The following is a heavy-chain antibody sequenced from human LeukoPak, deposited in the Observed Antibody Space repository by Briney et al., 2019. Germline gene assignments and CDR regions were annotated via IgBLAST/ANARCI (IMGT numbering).Heavy chain of an antibody. J-gene: IGHJ4*02. V-gene: IGHV3-23*01. CDR1: GFTFSSYA. CDR2: ISGSGGST. D-gene: IGHD3-22*01. CDR3: AKDLYYDTTRRPDY. Sequence: GGSLRLSCAASGFTFSSYAMSWVRQAPGKGLEWVSAISGSGGSTYYADSVKGRFTISRDNSNNTLYLQMNSLRGDDTAVYYCAKDLYYDTTRRPDYWGQGTLVIVSS.